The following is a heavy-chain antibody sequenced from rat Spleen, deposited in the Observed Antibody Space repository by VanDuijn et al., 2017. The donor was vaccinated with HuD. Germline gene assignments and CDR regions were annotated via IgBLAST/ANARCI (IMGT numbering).Heavy chain of an antibody. J-gene: IGHJ1*01. CDR1: GFTFNNYW. V-gene: IGHV5-31*01. CDR2: ITNTGGTT. D-gene: IGHD2-2*01. CDR3: AGAGYLRDWYFDF. Sequence: EVQLVESGGGLVQPGRSLMLSCVASGFTFNNYWMTWIRQAPGKGLEWVASITNTGGTTYYPDSVMGRFTISRDNAKRTLFLQMDSLRSEDTATYYCAGAGYLRDWYFDFWGPGTMVAVSS.